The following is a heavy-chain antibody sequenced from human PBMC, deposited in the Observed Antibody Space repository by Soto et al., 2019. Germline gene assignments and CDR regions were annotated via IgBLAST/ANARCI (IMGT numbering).Heavy chain of an antibody. CDR2: IYYSGST. V-gene: IGHV4-59*01. J-gene: IGHJ4*02. D-gene: IGHD3-16*02. Sequence: SETLSLTCTVSGGSISSYYWSWIRQPPGKGLEWIGYIYYSGSTNYNPSLKSRVTISVDTSKNQFSLKLSSVTAADTAVYYCARGGGTQDYDYVWGSYPGPFDYWGQGTLVTVS. CDR3: ARGGGTQDYDYVWGSYPGPFDY. CDR1: GGSISSYY.